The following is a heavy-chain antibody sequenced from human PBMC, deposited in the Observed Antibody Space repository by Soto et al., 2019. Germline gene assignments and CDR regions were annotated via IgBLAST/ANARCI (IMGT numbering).Heavy chain of an antibody. Sequence: EVQLLDSGGGLVQPGGSLRLSCAASGFTFSSYAMNWVRQAPGKGLEWVSVISGSGDSTYYADSVKGRFTISRDNSKNTLYLRINSLRAGDTAVYYCAGGGPGTCFDYWGKGTLVTVSS. J-gene: IGHJ4*02. D-gene: IGHD6-13*01. CDR2: ISGSGDST. V-gene: IGHV3-23*01. CDR1: GFTFSSYA. CDR3: AGGGPGTCFDY.